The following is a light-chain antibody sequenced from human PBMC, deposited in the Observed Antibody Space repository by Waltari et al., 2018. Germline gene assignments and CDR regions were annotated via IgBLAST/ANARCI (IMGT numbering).Light chain of an antibody. CDR3: QAWDSVTHVV. J-gene: IGLJ2*01. CDR2: VNRGGGH. V-gene: IGLV4-69*01. CDR1: SGHSSYT. Sequence: QLVVTQSPSASASLGASVKHTCSLSSGHSSYTIAWQHKQPEKGPRYVMKVNRGGGHDKGDGIPDRFSGSSSGAERYLTISSLQSEDEADYYCQAWDSVTHVVFGGGTKLTVL.